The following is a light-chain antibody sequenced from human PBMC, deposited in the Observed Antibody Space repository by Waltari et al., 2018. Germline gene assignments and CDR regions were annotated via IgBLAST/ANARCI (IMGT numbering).Light chain of an antibody. Sequence: QSALTQPASVAGSPGQSITISCTGSGSVVGGYNYAPWYQHHRGKAPKRMVYEVSHRPSGFSNRFSGSKSGNTASLTISGLQAEDEADYYCSSYTSSSIQVGFGGGTKLTVL. J-gene: IGLJ2*01. CDR3: SSYTSSSIQVG. CDR1: GSVVGGYNY. V-gene: IGLV2-14*01. CDR2: EVS.